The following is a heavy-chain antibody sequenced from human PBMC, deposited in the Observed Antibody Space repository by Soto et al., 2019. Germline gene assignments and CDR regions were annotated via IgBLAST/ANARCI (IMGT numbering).Heavy chain of an antibody. J-gene: IGHJ4*02. CDR3: AAGWDMATIWTD. V-gene: IGHV3-23*01. Sequence: EMQLLVSGGGLVQPGGSLRLSCTTSGFTFSSYAMSWVRQPPGKGLQWVSGIHGSNGRTFYAESVKGRFTISGDRPSTVVYLQMNSLRAEDTAVYYCAAGWDMATIWTDWGQGTLVTVSS. D-gene: IGHD5-12*01. CDR1: GFTFSSYA. CDR2: IHGSNGRT.